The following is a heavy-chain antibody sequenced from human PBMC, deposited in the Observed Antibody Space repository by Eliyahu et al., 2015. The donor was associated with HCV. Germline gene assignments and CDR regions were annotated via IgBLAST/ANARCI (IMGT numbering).Heavy chain of an antibody. D-gene: IGHD3/OR15-3a*01. Sequence: EVQLVESGGGLVQSGGSLXLSXXASGFTFGYYWLXWXRQAPGKGXEWVANIKQDGSEKFYVDSVKGRFTISRDNAKNSLYLQMNSLRAEDTAVYYCVRVSYNYWTGYSPPEFDYWGQGTLVTVSS. J-gene: IGHJ4*02. CDR1: GFTFGYYW. CDR2: IKQDGSEK. CDR3: VRVSYNYWTGYSPPEFDY. V-gene: IGHV3-7*01.